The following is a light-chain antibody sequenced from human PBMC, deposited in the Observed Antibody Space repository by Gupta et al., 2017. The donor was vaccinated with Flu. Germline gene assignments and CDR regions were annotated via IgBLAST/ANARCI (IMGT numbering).Light chain of an antibody. V-gene: IGLV2-14*04. J-gene: IGLJ2*01. CDR1: SSDVGGYNY. CDR2: DVS. CDR3: SSYTSSSTSVV. Sequence: ITISCIGTSSDVGGYNYVSWYQQHPGKAPKLMIYDVSNRPSGVSNRFSGSKSGNTASLTISGLQAEDEADYYCSSYTSSSTSVVFGGGTKLTVL.